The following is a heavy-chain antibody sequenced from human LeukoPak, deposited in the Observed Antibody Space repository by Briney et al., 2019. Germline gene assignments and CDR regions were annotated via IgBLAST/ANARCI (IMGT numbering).Heavy chain of an antibody. J-gene: IGHJ6*03. CDR3: AREEELSPYYYYLDV. D-gene: IGHD3-16*02. Sequence: GGSLRLSCAGFGFTFSSYSINWVRPAPGKGLEWVSSISSRSSHIYYADSLKGRFTISRDNAKNSLSLQLNRLRAEDTAVYYCAREEELSPYYYYLDVWGKGTTVTVS. CDR1: GFTFSSYS. CDR2: ISSRSSHI. V-gene: IGHV3-21*01.